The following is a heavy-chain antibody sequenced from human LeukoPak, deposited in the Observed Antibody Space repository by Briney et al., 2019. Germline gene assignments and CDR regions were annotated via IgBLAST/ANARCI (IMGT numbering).Heavy chain of an antibody. CDR2: ISYSGST. CDR3: AREYSSFDY. Sequence: SETLSLTCTVSGGSISDYYWHWIRQPPRKGLEWIGFISYSGSTNYNPSLKSRVTISIDPSKNQFSLKLSSVTAADTAVYYCAREYSSFDYWGQGTLVTVPS. J-gene: IGHJ4*02. CDR1: GGSISDYY. V-gene: IGHV4-59*01. D-gene: IGHD2-21*01.